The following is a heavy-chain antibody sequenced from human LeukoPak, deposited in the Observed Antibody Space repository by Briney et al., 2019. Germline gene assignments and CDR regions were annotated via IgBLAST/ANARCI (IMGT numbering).Heavy chain of an antibody. CDR3: AELGITMIGGV. CDR2: ISSSGSTI. Sequence: GGSRRLSCAASGFTFSDFSMNWVRQAPGKGLEWVSYISSSGSTIYYADSVKGRFTISRDNAKNSLYLQMNSLRAEDTAVYYCAELGITMIGGVWGKGTTVTISS. V-gene: IGHV3-48*04. CDR1: GFTFSDFS. D-gene: IGHD3-10*02. J-gene: IGHJ6*04.